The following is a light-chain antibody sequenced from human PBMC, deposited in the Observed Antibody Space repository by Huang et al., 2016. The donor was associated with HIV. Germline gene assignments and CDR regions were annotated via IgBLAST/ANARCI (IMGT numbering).Light chain of an antibody. CDR2: TAS. CDR1: QDIGND. V-gene: IGKV1-6*01. J-gene: IGKJ1*01. CDR3: LQDYTYPWT. Sequence: AIQMTQSPASLSASVGDRVTITCRASQDIGNDLGWSQQRLGKDPKLLVSTASHLQSGVPSRFTGSGSGTHFTLTISGLQPEDFATYYCLQDYTYPWTFGQGTKVEI.